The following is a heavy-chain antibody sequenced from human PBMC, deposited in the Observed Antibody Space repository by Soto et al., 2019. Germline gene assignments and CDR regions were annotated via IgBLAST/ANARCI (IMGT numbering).Heavy chain of an antibody. Sequence: SETLSLTCTVSGGSISSYYWSWIRQPPGKGLEWIGYIYYSGSTNYNPSLKSRVTISVDTSKNQFSLKLSSVTAADTAVYYCARRTGYYDFWSGPGANYYYYYMDVWGKGTTVTVSS. CDR2: IYYSGST. CDR3: ARRTGYYDFWSGPGANYYYYYMDV. D-gene: IGHD3-3*01. CDR1: GGSISSYY. V-gene: IGHV4-59*08. J-gene: IGHJ6*03.